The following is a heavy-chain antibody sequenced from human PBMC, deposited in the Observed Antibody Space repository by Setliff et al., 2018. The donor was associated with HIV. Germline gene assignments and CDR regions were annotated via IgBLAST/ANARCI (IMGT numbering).Heavy chain of an antibody. CDR3: ARGGGYSGSDRQPFEY. D-gene: IGHD5-12*01. CDR1: GGSFSGYY. Sequence: SETLSLTCAVYGGSFSGYYWSWIRQPPGKGLEWIGEINHSGSTNYNPSLKSRVTMSVDTSKNQFSLKLSSVTAADTAVYFCARGGGYSGSDRQPFEYWGQGSQVTVS. CDR2: INHSGST. V-gene: IGHV4-34*01. J-gene: IGHJ4*02.